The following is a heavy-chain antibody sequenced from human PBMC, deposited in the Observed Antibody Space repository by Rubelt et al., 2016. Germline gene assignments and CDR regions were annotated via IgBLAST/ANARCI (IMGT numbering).Heavy chain of an antibody. Sequence: SSYGMHWVRQAPGKVLEWVAVISYDGSNKYYADSVKGRFTISRDNSKNTLYLQMNSLRAEDTAVYYCAKDWWTDTAMDYWGQGTLVTVSS. CDR3: AKDWWTDTAMDY. CDR2: ISYDGSNK. CDR1: SSYG. J-gene: IGHJ4*02. D-gene: IGHD5-18*01. V-gene: IGHV3-30*18.